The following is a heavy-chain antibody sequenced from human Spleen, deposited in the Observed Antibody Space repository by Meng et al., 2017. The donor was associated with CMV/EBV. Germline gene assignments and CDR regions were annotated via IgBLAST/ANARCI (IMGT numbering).Heavy chain of an antibody. Sequence: LRLSCAVYGGSFSGYYWSWIRQPPGKGLEWIGEINHSGSTNYNPSLKSRVTISVDTSKNQFSLKLSSVTAADTAVYYCARVLWSGYYYWGQGTLGTVSS. CDR2: INHSGST. J-gene: IGHJ4*02. CDR3: ARVLWSGYYY. D-gene: IGHD3-3*01. CDR1: GGSFSGYY. V-gene: IGHV4-34*01.